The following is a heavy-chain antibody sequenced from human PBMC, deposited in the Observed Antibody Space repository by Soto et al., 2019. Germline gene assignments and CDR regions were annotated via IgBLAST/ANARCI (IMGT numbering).Heavy chain of an antibody. J-gene: IGHJ4*02. D-gene: IGHD2-15*01. CDR1: GFTFSSYS. Sequence: EVQLVESGGCLVQPGGSLRLSCAASGFTFSSYSMNWVRQAPGKGLEWVSYINSGSSTIYYADSVKGRFTISRDNAKNSLYLQMNSLRDEDTAVYYCARDAPRCSGGSCFDFWGQGTLVTVSS. CDR2: INSGSSTI. CDR3: ARDAPRCSGGSCFDF. V-gene: IGHV3-48*02.